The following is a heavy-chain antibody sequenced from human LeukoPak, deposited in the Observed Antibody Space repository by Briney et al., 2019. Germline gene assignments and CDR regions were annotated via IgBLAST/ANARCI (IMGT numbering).Heavy chain of an antibody. J-gene: IGHJ4*02. V-gene: IGHV3-64D*09. CDR2: ISNDGSRS. Sequence: PGGSVRLSCSASGFTFSAYAMYWVRQAPGKGLEYVSGISNDGSRSFYADSVKGRFTISRDNSKNTLYLQMSSLRAEDTALYYCVKITSVTGGDCWGQGTRLTVSS. CDR3: VKITSVTGGDC. D-gene: IGHD1-1*01. CDR1: GFTFSAYA.